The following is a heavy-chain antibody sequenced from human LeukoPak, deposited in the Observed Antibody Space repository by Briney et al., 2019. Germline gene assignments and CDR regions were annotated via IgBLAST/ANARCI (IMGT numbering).Heavy chain of an antibody. CDR1: GYTFTSYD. V-gene: IGHV1-8*01. Sequence: GASVTVSCKASGYTFTSYDINWVRQAAGQGLEWMGWMNPNSGNTGYAQKFQGRVTMTRNTSISTAYMELSSLRSEDTAVYYCARKRMVRGVIRRGDWFDPWGQGTLVTVSS. CDR3: ARKRMVRGVIRRGDWFDP. CDR2: MNPNSGNT. J-gene: IGHJ5*02. D-gene: IGHD3-10*01.